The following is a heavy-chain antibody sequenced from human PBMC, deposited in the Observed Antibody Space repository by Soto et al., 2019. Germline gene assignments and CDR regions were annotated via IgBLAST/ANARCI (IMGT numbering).Heavy chain of an antibody. CDR1: GYTFTSYG. V-gene: IGHV1-18*01. D-gene: IGHD5-12*01. CDR3: ARDNGYESAY. CDR2: ISAYNGNT. Sequence: QVQLVQSGAEVKKPGASVKVSCKASGYTFTSYGISWVRPAPGQGREWMGWISAYNGNTNYAQKRQGRVTMPTDTTTSTADMEIRSVSSQHTAVYCCARDNGYESAYGGQGTVVNVSS. J-gene: IGHJ4*02.